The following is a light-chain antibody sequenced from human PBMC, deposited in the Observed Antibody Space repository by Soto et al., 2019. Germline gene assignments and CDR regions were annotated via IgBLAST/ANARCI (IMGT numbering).Light chain of an antibody. V-gene: IGLV1-40*01. J-gene: IGLJ2*01. Sequence: VLTQPPSVSGAPGQRVTISCTGSSSNIGAGYDVHWYQQLPGTAPKLLIYGNINRPSGVPDRFSGSKSGTSASLAITGLQAEDEADYYCQSYDSSLSGSVFGGGTKLTVL. CDR3: QSYDSSLSGSV. CDR2: GNI. CDR1: SSNIGAGYD.